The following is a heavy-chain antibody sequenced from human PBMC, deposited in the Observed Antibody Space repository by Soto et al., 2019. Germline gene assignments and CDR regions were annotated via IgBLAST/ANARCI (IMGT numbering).Heavy chain of an antibody. CDR2: ISYDGSNK. CDR3: ASPEMELLWFGESRSHNWFDP. Sequence: QVQLVESGGGVVQPGRSLRLSCAASGFTFSSYAMHWVRQAPGKGLEWVAVISYDGSNKYYADSVKGRFTISRDNSKNTLXLXTNSLRAEDTAVYYCASPEMELLWFGESRSHNWFDPWGQGTLVTVSS. V-gene: IGHV3-30-3*01. D-gene: IGHD3-10*01. CDR1: GFTFSSYA. J-gene: IGHJ5*02.